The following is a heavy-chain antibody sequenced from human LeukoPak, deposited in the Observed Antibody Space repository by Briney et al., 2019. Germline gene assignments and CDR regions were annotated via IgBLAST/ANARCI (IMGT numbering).Heavy chain of an antibody. J-gene: IGHJ6*03. CDR3: ARYAATVNYYYDYYMDV. V-gene: IGHV4-59*01. CDR1: GASISSYY. CDR2: VYYSGIT. Sequence: SETLSLTCTVSGASISSYYWNWIRQPPGKELEWIGYVYYSGITSYNPSLKSRVTMSVDTSKNQFSLELSSVTAADTAVYYCARYAATVNYYYDYYMDVWGKGTTVIVSS. D-gene: IGHD6-13*01.